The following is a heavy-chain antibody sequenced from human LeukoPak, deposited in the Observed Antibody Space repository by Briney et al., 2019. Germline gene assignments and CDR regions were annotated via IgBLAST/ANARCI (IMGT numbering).Heavy chain of an antibody. D-gene: IGHD5-24*01. CDR2: ISSSSSYI. CDR1: GFTFSNYN. J-gene: IGHJ4*02. V-gene: IGHV3-21*06. Sequence: SGGSLRLSCAASGFTFSNYNMNWVRQAPGKGLEWVSSISSSSSYIYYADSVKGRFTISRDNAKNSLYLQMNSLRAEDTAIYYCTRVGYIDEGIDYWGQGTLVTVSS. CDR3: TRVGYIDEGIDY.